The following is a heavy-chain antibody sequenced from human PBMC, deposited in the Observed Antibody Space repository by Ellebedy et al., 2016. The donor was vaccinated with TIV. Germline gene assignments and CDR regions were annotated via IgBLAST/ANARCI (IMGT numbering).Heavy chain of an antibody. CDR3: ARILTAYYNQYYDGMGV. CDR1: GASISSNNW. D-gene: IGHD3-9*01. CDR2: LFHTGRT. V-gene: IGHV4-4*02. J-gene: IGHJ6*02. Sequence: SETLSLXCAVSGASISSNNWWSWVRQPPGNGLEWIGDLFHTGRTNYNPSLKSRVTISVEESKNQFSLVLRSVTAADTAIYYCARILTAYYNQYYDGMGVWGQGTTVTVSS.